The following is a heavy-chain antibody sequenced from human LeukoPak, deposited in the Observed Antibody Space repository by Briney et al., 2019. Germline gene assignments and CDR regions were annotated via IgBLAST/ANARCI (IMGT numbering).Heavy chain of an antibody. CDR2: IYTSGST. J-gene: IGHJ3*02. CDR3: ARENYGNREDVFDI. Sequence: SETLSLTCTVSGGSISSYYWSWIRQPAGKGLEWIGRIYTSGSTNYNPSLKSRVTMSVDTSKNQFSLKLSSVTAADTAVYYCARENYGNREDVFDIWAQGKMVPV. V-gene: IGHV4-4*07. CDR1: GGSISSYY. D-gene: IGHD1-14*01.